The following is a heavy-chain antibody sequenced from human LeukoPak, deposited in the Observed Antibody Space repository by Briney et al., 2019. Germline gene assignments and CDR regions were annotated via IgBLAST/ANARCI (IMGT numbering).Heavy chain of an antibody. CDR2: IYYSGST. Sequence: PSETLSLTCTVSGGSISSSSYYWGWIRQPPGKGLEWIGNIYYSGSTYYNPSLKSRVTISVDTSKNQFSLKLSSVTAADTAVYYCARRYYDSSGYWHTFDYWGQGTLVTVSS. CDR1: GGSISSSSYY. D-gene: IGHD3-22*01. J-gene: IGHJ4*02. CDR3: ARRYYDSSGYWHTFDY. V-gene: IGHV4-39*01.